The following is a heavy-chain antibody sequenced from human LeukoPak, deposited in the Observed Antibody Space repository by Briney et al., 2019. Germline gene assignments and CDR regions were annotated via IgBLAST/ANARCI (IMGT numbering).Heavy chain of an antibody. V-gene: IGHV4-4*02. CDR3: ARDNPYYFDY. Sequence: SETLSLTCAVSGDSISNGNWWSWVRQSPGKGLEWIGEMFHSGIINYNPSLKSRVTISVDTSKNQFSLKLSSVTAADTAVYYCARDNPYYFDYWGQGTLVTVSS. CDR2: MFHSGII. J-gene: IGHJ4*02. CDR1: GDSISNGNW. D-gene: IGHD1-14*01.